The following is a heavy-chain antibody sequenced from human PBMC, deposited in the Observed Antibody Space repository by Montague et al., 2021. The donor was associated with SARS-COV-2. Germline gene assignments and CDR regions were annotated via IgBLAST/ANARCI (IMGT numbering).Heavy chain of an antibody. CDR3: ARDDSRDGNNFDD. Sequence: SLRLSCAASGFTFSSYGMHWVRQAPGKGLEWVAVIWNVGRYRFHADSVKGRFAISRDNSKNTLYLEMNTLRAEDTALYYCARDDSRDGNNFDDWGQGALVTVSS. J-gene: IGHJ4*02. CDR2: IWNVGRYR. V-gene: IGHV3-33*01. CDR1: GFTFSSYG. D-gene: IGHD5-24*01.